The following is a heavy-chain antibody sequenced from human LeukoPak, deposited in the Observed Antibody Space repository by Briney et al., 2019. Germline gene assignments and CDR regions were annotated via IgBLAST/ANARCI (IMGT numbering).Heavy chain of an antibody. V-gene: IGHV4-34*01. J-gene: IGHJ4*02. CDR1: GGSFSGYY. Sequence: SETLSLTCAVYGGSFSGYYWSWIRQPPGKGLEWIGEINHSGSTNYNPSLKSRVTISVDTSKNQFSLKLSSVTAADMAVYYCARGIGGWYNVHYFDYWGQGTLVTVSS. CDR3: ARGIGGWYNVHYFDY. D-gene: IGHD6-19*01. CDR2: INHSGST.